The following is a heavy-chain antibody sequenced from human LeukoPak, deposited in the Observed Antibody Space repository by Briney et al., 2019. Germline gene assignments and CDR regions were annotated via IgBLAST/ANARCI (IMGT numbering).Heavy chain of an antibody. Sequence: ASVKVSCKASGYTFTSYDINWVRQATGQGLEWMGVIHPSDGSTSYTQKFQGRVTMTRDTSTSTVYMELSSLTSEDTAVYYCARDWWRSRGPLPAYYDGDYWGQGTLVIVSS. CDR1: GYTFTSYD. V-gene: IGHV1-46*01. D-gene: IGHD3-16*01. J-gene: IGHJ4*02. CDR3: ARDWWRSRGPLPAYYDGDY. CDR2: IHPSDGST.